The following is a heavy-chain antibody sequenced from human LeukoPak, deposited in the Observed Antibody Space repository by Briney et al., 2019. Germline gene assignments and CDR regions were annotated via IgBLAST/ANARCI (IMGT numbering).Heavy chain of an antibody. J-gene: IGHJ5*02. CDR1: GGTFSSYA. Sequence: SVKVSCKASGGTFSSYAISWVRQAPGQGLEWMGRIIPILGIANYAQKFQGRVTITAGKSTSTAYMELSSLRSEDTAVYYCAXXXXGVGNWFDPWGQGTLVTVSS. D-gene: IGHD3-3*01. V-gene: IGHV1-69*04. CDR3: AXXXXGVGNWFDP. CDR2: IIPILGIA.